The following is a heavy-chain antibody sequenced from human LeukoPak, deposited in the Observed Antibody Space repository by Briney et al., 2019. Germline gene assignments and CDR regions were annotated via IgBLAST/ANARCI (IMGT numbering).Heavy chain of an antibody. CDR2: INPNSGGT. V-gene: IGHV1-2*02. CDR1: GYTFTGYY. D-gene: IGHD2-15*01. CDR3: ARVSRVVAAMPLGWFDP. Sequence: ASVKVSCKASGYTFTGYYMHWVRQAPGQGLEWMGWINPNSGGTNYAQKSQGRVTMTRDTSISTAYMELSRLRSDDTAVYYCARVSRVVAAMPLGWFDPWGQGTLVTVSS. J-gene: IGHJ5*02.